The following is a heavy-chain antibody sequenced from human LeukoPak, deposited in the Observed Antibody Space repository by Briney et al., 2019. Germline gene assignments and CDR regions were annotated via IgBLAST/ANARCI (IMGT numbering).Heavy chain of an antibody. J-gene: IGHJ5*02. V-gene: IGHV3-48*01. CDR2: ISSSSSTI. D-gene: IGHD2-2*01. Sequence: GGSLRLSCAASGFTFSSYSMNWVRQAPGKGLEWVSYISSSSSTIYYADSVKGRFTISRDNAKNSLYLQMNSLRAEDTAVYYCARDANIGYCSSTSCPGGNWFDPWGQGTLVTVSS. CDR3: ARDANIGYCSSTSCPGGNWFDP. CDR1: GFTFSSYS.